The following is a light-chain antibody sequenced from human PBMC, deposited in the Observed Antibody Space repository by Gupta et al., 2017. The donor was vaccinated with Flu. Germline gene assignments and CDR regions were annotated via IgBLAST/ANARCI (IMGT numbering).Light chain of an antibody. J-gene: IGKJ5*01. CDR1: QSVDSY. V-gene: IGKV3-11*01. CDR2: SAS. CDR3: QQRSNWPPIT. Sequence: EIVLTQSPATLSLSPGDRATISCRASQSVDSYLAWYQQKPGQAPRLLIYSASNRATGIPARFSGRGYGMDFTLTISSLEPEDFAVYYCQQRSNWPPITFGQGTRLEI.